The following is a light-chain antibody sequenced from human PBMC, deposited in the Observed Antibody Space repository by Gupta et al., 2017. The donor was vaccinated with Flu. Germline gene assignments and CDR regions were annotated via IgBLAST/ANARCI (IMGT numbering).Light chain of an antibody. V-gene: IGLV1-40*01. CDR2: TNI. CDR3: QSYDSRLSSWV. J-gene: IGLJ3*02. CDR1: GSNFGAGFD. Sequence: QSVLTQPPSVSGAPGQGVTIPCTGSGSNFGAGFDVHWYRQVPGTAPKLLIYTNISRPSGVPGRFSGSRSGTAASLTITGLQADDEATYYCQSYDSRLSSWVFGGGTKLTVL.